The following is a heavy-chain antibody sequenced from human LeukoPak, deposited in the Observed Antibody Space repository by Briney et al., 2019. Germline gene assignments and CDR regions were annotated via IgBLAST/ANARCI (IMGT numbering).Heavy chain of an antibody. Sequence: GASVKVSCKASGYTFTSYGISWVRQAPGQGLEWMGWISAYNGNTNYAQKLQGRVTMTTDTSTSTAYTELRSLRSDDTAVYYCATGRRGYSSYYYYYMDVWGKGTTVTVSS. J-gene: IGHJ6*03. V-gene: IGHV1-18*01. D-gene: IGHD3-22*01. CDR2: ISAYNGNT. CDR1: GYTFTSYG. CDR3: ATGRRGYSSYYYYYMDV.